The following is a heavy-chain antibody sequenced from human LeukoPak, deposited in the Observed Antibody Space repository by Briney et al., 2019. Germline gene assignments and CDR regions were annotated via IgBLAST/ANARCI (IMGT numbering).Heavy chain of an antibody. CDR2: IYTSGST. Sequence: SETLSLTCTVSGGSISSYYWSWIRQPAGKGLEWIGRIYTSGSTNYNPSLKSRVTMSVETSKNQFSLKLSSVTAADTAVYSCVSSGDIVTGSSAFDIWGQGTMVTVSS. CDR1: GGSISSYY. J-gene: IGHJ3*02. V-gene: IGHV4-4*07. D-gene: IGHD3-9*01. CDR3: VSSGDIVTGSSAFDI.